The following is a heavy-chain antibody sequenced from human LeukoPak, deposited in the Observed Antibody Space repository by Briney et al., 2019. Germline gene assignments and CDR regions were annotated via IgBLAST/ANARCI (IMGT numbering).Heavy chain of an antibody. CDR1: GYSFTSNW. Sequence: LGESLKISCKGSGYSFTSNWIGWVRQMPGKGLEWMGIINPPDSDTRYSPSFQGQVTISVDKSINTAYLQWSTLKASDTAIYYCARVSAPTWILLWFFDYWGQGTLVTVSS. J-gene: IGHJ4*02. CDR2: INPPDSDT. V-gene: IGHV5-51*01. D-gene: IGHD5-18*01. CDR3: ARVSAPTWILLWFFDY.